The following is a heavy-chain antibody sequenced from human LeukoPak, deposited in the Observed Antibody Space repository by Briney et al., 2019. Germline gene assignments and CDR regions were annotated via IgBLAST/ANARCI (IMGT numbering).Heavy chain of an antibody. J-gene: IGHJ6*02. Sequence: PWGALEISLRAPGFRFPSYWIRWVRPMSGKGLEWMGTIDRSECYTKYSQSFQSHVTISTNRSITTAYLQSSSLKASHTDRYCCARHGWHGGDRYYHYPMDVWGQGTTVTVSS. D-gene: IGHD2-21*01. CDR3: ARHGWHGGDRYYHYPMDV. CDR2: IDRSECYT. CDR1: GFRFPSYW. V-gene: IGHV5-10-1*01.